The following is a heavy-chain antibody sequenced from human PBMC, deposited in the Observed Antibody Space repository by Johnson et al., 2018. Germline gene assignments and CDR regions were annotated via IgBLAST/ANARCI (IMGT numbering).Heavy chain of an antibody. V-gene: IGHV3-9*01. Sequence: VQLVESGGGLVQPGRSLRLSCAASGFTFDDYAMHWVRQAPGKGLEWVSGISWNSGSMGYAACVEGRFTIPRDNAKNSLYLQMNNLSAEDTALYYGEKDGRARPPLSGMDVWGQGTTVTVSS. D-gene: IGHD6-6*01. J-gene: IGHJ6*02. CDR1: GFTFDDYA. CDR3: EKDGRARPPLSGMDV. CDR2: ISWNSGSM.